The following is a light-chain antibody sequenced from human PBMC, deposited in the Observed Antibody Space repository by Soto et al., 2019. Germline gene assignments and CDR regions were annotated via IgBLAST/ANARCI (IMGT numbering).Light chain of an antibody. CDR2: DAS. CDR1: QNINNY. CDR3: QQYENLPT. Sequence: DIRMTQSPSSLSASVGDRVTITFQASQNINNYLNWYQQKPGRAPKLLIYDASNLEAGVPSRFRGSGSGTDFTFTISRLQPEDIATYYCQQYENLPTFGQGTRLENK. J-gene: IGKJ5*01. V-gene: IGKV1-33*01.